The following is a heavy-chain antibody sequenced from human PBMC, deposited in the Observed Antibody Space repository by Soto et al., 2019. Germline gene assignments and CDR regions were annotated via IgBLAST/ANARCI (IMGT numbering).Heavy chain of an antibody. CDR3: ARLRRSFDY. Sequence: SETLFLTCTVSGGSISSSSYYWGWIRQPPGKGLEWIGSIYYSGSTYYNPSLKSRVTISVDTSKNQFSLKLSSVTAADTAVYYCARLRRSFDYWGQGTLVTVSS. V-gene: IGHV4-39*01. CDR1: GGSISSSSYY. CDR2: IYYSGST. J-gene: IGHJ4*02.